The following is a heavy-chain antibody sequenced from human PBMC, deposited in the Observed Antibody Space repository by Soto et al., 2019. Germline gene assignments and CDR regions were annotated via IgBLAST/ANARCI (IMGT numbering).Heavy chain of an antibody. CDR1: GFTFSNYD. V-gene: IGHV3-30*18. J-gene: IGHJ6*02. CDR2: ISYDGSNK. Sequence: PGGSLRLSCAASGFTFSNYDMHWVRQAPGKGLEWVAVISYDGSNKYYADSVKGRFTISRDNSKNTLYLQMNSLRAEDTAVYYCAKDSYGMDVWGQGTTVTVSS. CDR3: AKDSYGMDV.